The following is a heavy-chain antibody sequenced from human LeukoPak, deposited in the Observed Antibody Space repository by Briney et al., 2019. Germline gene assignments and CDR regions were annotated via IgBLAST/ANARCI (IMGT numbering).Heavy chain of an antibody. CDR2: IYSGGST. D-gene: IGHD3-10*01. CDR1: GFTVSSNY. Sequence: GGSLKLSSAASGFTVSSNYMSWVRQAPGKGLEWVSVIYSGGSTYYADSVKGRFTISRDTAKNTLYLQMNSLRAEDTAVYYCARDSVGTGVDYWGQGTLVTVSS. J-gene: IGHJ4*02. CDR3: ARDSVGTGVDY. V-gene: IGHV3-53*01.